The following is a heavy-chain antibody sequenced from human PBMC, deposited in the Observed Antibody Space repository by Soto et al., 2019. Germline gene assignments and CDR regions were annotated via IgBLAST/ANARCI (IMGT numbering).Heavy chain of an antibody. CDR3: ARHRGVTVTTGTGRGVPYYYGMDV. V-gene: IGHV4-59*01. CDR2: VYHTGST. D-gene: IGHD4-17*01. Sequence: SETLSLTCTVSGASISSSYWSWIRQSPGKGLEWIGYVYHTGSTNYNPSLKSRVTISVDTSKNQFSLKLSSVTAADTAVYYCARHRGVTVTTGTGRGVPYYYGMDVWGQGTTVTVSS. J-gene: IGHJ6*02. CDR1: GASISSSY.